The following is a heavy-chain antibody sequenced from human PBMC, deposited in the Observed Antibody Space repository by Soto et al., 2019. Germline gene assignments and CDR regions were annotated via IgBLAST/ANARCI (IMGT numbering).Heavy chain of an antibody. J-gene: IGHJ6*02. Sequence: GASVKVSCKASGGTFSSYAISWVRQAPGQGLEWMGGIIPIFGTANYAQKFQGRVTITADESTSTAYMELSSLRSEDTAVYYCARPRTTVVTYFFDYYYYGMGVWGQGTTVTVSS. CDR2: IIPIFGTA. V-gene: IGHV1-69*13. CDR3: ARPRTTVVTYFFDYYYYGMGV. D-gene: IGHD4-17*01. CDR1: GGTFSSYA.